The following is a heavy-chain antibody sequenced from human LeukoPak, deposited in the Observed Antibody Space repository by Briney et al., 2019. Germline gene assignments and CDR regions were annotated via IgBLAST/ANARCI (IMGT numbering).Heavy chain of an antibody. CDR2: ISSSGSTI. CDR1: GFTFSDYY. Sequence: GGSLRLSCAASGFTFSDYYMSWIRQAPGKGLERVSYISSSGSTIYYADSVKGRFTISRDNAKNSLYLQMNSLRAEDTGVYYCARDSEAVAGNFDYWGQGTLVTVSS. CDR3: ARDSEAVAGNFDY. J-gene: IGHJ4*02. D-gene: IGHD6-19*01. V-gene: IGHV3-11*01.